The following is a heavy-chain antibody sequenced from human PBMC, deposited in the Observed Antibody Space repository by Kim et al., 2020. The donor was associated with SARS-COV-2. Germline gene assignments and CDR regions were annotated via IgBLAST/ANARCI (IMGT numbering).Heavy chain of an antibody. Sequence: DYADSVKGRFTIARDNSKNTLFLQMNSLRAEDTAVYYCASSYNGNYQGQYYWGQGTLVTVSS. V-gene: IGHV3-30*01. J-gene: IGHJ4*02. CDR3: ASSYNGNYQGQYY. D-gene: IGHD1-7*01.